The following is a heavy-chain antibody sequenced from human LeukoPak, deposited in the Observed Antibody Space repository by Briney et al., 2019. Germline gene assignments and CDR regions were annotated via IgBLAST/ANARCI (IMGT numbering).Heavy chain of an antibody. CDR3: VKGARKPMKSAMVRGVIIPIGDY. J-gene: IGHJ4*02. V-gene: IGHV3-23*01. Sequence: GGSLRLSCAASGFTFSSYAMSWVRQAPGKGLEWVSAISGSGGSTYYADSVKGRFTISRDNSKDTLYLQMNSLRAEDTAVYYCVKGARKPMKSAMVRGVIIPIGDYWGQGTLVTVSS. CDR1: GFTFSSYA. D-gene: IGHD3-10*01. CDR2: ISGSGGST.